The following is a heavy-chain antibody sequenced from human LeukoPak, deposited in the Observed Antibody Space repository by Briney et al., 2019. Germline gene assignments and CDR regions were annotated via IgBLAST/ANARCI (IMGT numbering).Heavy chain of an antibody. CDR3: ARDSAVVPAARDFDY. Sequence: SETLSLTCTVSGGSISSSSYYWGWIRQPPGKGLEWIGSIYYSGSTYYNPSLKSRVTISVDTSKNQFSLKLSSVTAADTAVYYCARDSAVVPAARDFDYWGQGTLVTVSS. D-gene: IGHD2-2*01. CDR1: GGSISSSSYY. CDR2: IYYSGST. V-gene: IGHV4-39*02. J-gene: IGHJ4*02.